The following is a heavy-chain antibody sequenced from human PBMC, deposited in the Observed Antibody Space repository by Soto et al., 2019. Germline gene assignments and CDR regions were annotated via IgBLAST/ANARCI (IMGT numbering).Heavy chain of an antibody. D-gene: IGHD2-15*01. CDR2: THYSGST. J-gene: IGHJ4*02. CDR1: GGSISSGGYY. V-gene: IGHV4-30-4*01. Sequence: QVHLQESGPGLVKPSQTLSLTCTVSGGSISSGGYYWIWIRQPPWKGLEWIAYTHYSGSTYSNPSLKSRVSISVDTSKNQLSLKVSSVTAADTAVYYCARDRCSGGHCSPDYWGQGTLVTVSS. CDR3: ARDRCSGGHCSPDY.